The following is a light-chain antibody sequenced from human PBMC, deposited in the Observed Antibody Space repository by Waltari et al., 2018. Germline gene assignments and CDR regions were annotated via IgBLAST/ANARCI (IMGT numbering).Light chain of an antibody. Sequence: EIVMTQSPATLSVSPGERVTLSCRASQSVKDHLAWYQQRPGQAPRPLIYGASTRATGNPARFSGSGFGTEFTLTIVSLQSKDFRVYYCQQYTAWPPLTFGGATTVDIK. CDR2: GAS. CDR3: QQYTAWPPLT. V-gene: IGKV3-15*01. J-gene: IGKJ4*01. CDR1: QSVKDH.